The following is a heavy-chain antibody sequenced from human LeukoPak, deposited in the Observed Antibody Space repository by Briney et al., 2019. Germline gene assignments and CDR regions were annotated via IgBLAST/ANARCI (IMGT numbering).Heavy chain of an antibody. D-gene: IGHD6-13*01. CDR3: ARHVWYPQDAFDI. Sequence: PSETLSLTCTVSGGSISSYYWSWIRQPPGKGLEWIGYIYYRGSTNYNPSLKSRVTISVDTSKNQFSLKLSSVTAADTAVYYCARHVWYPQDAFDIWGQGTMVTVSS. V-gene: IGHV4-59*08. CDR2: IYYRGST. J-gene: IGHJ3*02. CDR1: GGSISSYY.